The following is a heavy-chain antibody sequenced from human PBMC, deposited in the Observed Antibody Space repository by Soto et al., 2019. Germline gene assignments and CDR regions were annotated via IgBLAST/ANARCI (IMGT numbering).Heavy chain of an antibody. CDR1: GFTFSSYA. CDR2: ISGSGGST. CDR3: ASTSSGWYVY. Sequence: PGGSLRLSCASSGFTFSSYAMSWVRQAPGKGLEWVSVISGSGGSTYYADSVKGRFTISRDNSKNTLYLQMNSLRAEDTAVYYCASTSSGWYVYWGQGTLVTVSS. J-gene: IGHJ4*02. D-gene: IGHD6-19*01. V-gene: IGHV3-23*01.